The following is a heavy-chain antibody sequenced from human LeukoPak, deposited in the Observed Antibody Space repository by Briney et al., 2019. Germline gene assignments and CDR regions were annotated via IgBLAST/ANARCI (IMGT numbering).Heavy chain of an antibody. D-gene: IGHD3-3*01. CDR3: ARADTYYDFWSGYSAYGFFDY. Sequence: ASVKVSCKASGYTFTSYAMNWVRQAPGQGLEWMGWINTNTGNPTYAQGFTGRCVFSLDTSVSTAYLQIRSLKAEDTAVFYCARADTYYDFWSGYSAYGFFDYWGQGTLVTVSS. CDR1: GYTFTSYA. CDR2: INTNTGNP. V-gene: IGHV7-4-1*02. J-gene: IGHJ4*02.